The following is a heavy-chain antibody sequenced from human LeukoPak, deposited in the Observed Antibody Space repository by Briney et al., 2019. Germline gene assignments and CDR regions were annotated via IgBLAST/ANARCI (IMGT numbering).Heavy chain of an antibody. D-gene: IGHD3-10*01. J-gene: IGHJ4*02. CDR2: INPNSGGT. Sequence: GASVKVSCKASGGTFSSYAVSWVRLTPGQGLEWMGWINPNSGGTNYAQKFQGRVTMTRDTSISTAYMELSRLRSDDTAVYYCARDAVEYYYGSGSYGIDYWGQGTLVTVSS. CDR3: ARDAVEYYYGSGSYGIDY. CDR1: GGTFSSYA. V-gene: IGHV1-2*02.